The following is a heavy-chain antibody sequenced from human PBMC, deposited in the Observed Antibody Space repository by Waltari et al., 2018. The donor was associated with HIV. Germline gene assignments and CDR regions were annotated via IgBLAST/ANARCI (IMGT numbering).Heavy chain of an antibody. Sequence: EVQLVESGGGLVQPGGSLRLSCAASGFTFSSYWMSWVRQAPGKGLEWVANIKQDGSEIYYVDSVKGRFTISRDNAKNSLYLQMNSLRSEDTAVYFCARRGGRSSPLGYWGQGTLVTVSS. J-gene: IGHJ4*02. CDR2: IKQDGSEI. V-gene: IGHV3-7*01. CDR1: GFTFSSYW. CDR3: ARRGGRSSPLGY. D-gene: IGHD6-13*01.